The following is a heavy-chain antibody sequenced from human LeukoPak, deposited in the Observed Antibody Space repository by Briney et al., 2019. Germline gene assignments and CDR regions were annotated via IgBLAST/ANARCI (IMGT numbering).Heavy chain of an antibody. CDR2: ISASGDST. Sequence: GGSLRLSCAASGFTFSSYAMSWVRQAPGKGPEWVPSISASGDSTYYIDSVKGRFTISRDNSKNTLDLQMNSLRAEDTAVYYCTKRDDDNYYSGRDVFDIWGQGTMVTVSS. J-gene: IGHJ3*02. V-gene: IGHV3-23*01. D-gene: IGHD3-22*01. CDR3: TKRDDDNYYSGRDVFDI. CDR1: GFTFSSYA.